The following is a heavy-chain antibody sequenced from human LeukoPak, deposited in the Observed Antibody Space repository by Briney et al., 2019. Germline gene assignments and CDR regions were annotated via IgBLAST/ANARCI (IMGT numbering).Heavy chain of an antibody. V-gene: IGHV3-43*02. CDR3: AKASPALLWFGELNYGMDV. Sequence: GGSLRLSCAASGFTFDDYAMRWVRQAPGKGLEWVSLISGDGGSTYYADSVKGRFTISRDNSKNSLYLQMNSLRTEDTALYYCAKASPALLWFGELNYGMDVWGQGTTVTASS. D-gene: IGHD3-10*01. CDR1: GFTFDDYA. CDR2: ISGDGGST. J-gene: IGHJ6*02.